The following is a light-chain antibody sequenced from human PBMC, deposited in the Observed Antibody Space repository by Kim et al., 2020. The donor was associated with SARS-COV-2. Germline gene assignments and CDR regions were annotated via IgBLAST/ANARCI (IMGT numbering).Light chain of an antibody. V-gene: IGKV3-15*01. CDR1: QSVSNN. J-gene: IGKJ1*01. Sequence: PGQKATLSCRSSQSVSNNLAWYQQKPGQAPRLLMYDASTRATGIPARFSGSGSGTEFTLTISSLQSEDFAVYYCQQYSKWRTFGQGTKVDIK. CDR2: DAS. CDR3: QQYSKWRT.